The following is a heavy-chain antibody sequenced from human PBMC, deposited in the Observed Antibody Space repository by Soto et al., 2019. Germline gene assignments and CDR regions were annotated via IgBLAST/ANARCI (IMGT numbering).Heavy chain of an antibody. CDR1: GFTFSSYG. CDR2: ISYDGSNK. D-gene: IGHD3-3*01. Sequence: PGGSLRLSCAASGFTFSSYGMHWVRQAPGKGLEWVAVISYDGSNKYYADSVKGRFTISRDNSKNTLYLQMDSLRAEDTAVYYCARVHYDFWSGSLYGMDVWGQGATVTVSS. J-gene: IGHJ6*02. CDR3: ARVHYDFWSGSLYGMDV. V-gene: IGHV3-30*03.